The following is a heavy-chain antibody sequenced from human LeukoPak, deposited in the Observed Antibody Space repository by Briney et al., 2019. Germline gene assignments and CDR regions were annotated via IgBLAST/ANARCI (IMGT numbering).Heavy chain of an antibody. CDR3: ARDLAAAGTIDP. J-gene: IGHJ5*02. D-gene: IGHD6-13*01. CDR1: GGSISSYY. CDR2: IYHSGST. V-gene: IGHV4-59*01. Sequence: TETLSLTCTASGGSISSYYWSWIRQPPGKGLEWIGYIYHSGSTNYNPSLKSRATISEDTSKNQFSLKLSSVTAADTAVYYCARDLAAAGTIDPWGQGTLVTVSS.